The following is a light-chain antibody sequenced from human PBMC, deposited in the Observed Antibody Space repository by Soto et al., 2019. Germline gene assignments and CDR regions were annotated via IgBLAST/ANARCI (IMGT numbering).Light chain of an antibody. CDR1: QDINNY. Sequence: DLQMTQSPSSLSASVGDRVTITCQASQDINNYLNWYQQKPGKAPKLLIYAASSLETGVPSRFSGSGSVTDFTFTISSLQPEDIATYYCQQYDHLPLSFGGGTKVEIK. CDR2: AAS. V-gene: IGKV1-33*01. J-gene: IGKJ4*01. CDR3: QQYDHLPLS.